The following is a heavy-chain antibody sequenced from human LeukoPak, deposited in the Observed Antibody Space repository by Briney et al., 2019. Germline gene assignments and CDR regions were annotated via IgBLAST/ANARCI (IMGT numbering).Heavy chain of an antibody. J-gene: IGHJ4*02. CDR2: IYNGDDA. CDR3: ARVLRYQLPPDY. D-gene: IGHD2-2*01. Sequence: PSETLSLTCAVYGGSFSGYYWSWVRQAPGKGLEWVAVIYNGDDAYYADSVKGRFTISRDSSKNTVYLQMNNLRAEDTAVYYCARVLRYQLPPDYWGQGTLVTVSS. V-gene: IGHV3-53*01. CDR1: GGSFSGYY.